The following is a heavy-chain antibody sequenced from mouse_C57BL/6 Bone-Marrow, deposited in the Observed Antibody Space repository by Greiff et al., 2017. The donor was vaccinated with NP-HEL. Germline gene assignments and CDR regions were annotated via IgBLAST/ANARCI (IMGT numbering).Heavy chain of an antibody. J-gene: IGHJ1*03. CDR2: ISDGGSYT. D-gene: IGHD1-1*01. CDR1: GFTFSSYA. Sequence: EVMLVESGGGLVKPGGSLKLSCAASGFTFSSYAMSWVRQTPEKRLEWVATISDGGSYTYYPDNVKGRFTISRDNAKNNLYLQMSQLNPEDTAMYYCARHYGSSPSYWYFDVWGTGTTVTVSS. CDR3: ARHYGSSPSYWYFDV. V-gene: IGHV5-4*03.